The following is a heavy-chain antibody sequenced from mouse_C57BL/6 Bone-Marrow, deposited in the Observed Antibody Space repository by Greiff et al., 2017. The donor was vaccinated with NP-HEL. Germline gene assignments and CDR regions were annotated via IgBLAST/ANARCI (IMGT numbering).Heavy chain of an antibody. V-gene: IGHV1-55*01. D-gene: IGHD2-4*01. CDR3: ARKRIYYDYDGYWYFDV. CDR2: IYPGSGST. CDR1: GYTFTSYW. Sequence: QVQLQQSGAELVKPGASVKMSCKASGYTFTSYWITWVKQRPGQGLEWIGDIYPGSGSTNYNEKFKSKATLTVDTSSSTAYMQLSSLTSEDSAVYYCARKRIYYDYDGYWYFDVWGTGTTVTVSS. J-gene: IGHJ1*03.